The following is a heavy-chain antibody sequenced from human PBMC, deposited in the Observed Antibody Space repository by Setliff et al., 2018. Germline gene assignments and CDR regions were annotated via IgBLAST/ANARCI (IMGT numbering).Heavy chain of an antibody. V-gene: IGHV4-59*01. CDR2: IYYSGST. CDR1: GDSMSFSY. D-gene: IGHD3-10*01. J-gene: IGHJ4*02. CDR3: AKGRGEMDS. Sequence: PSETLSLTCSVSGDSMSFSYWSWIRQPPGKGLEWIGYIYYSGSTDSHPSLKSRVSISIDTSKNQFSLNARSVTAADTAIYYCAKGRGEMDSWGQGILVTVSS.